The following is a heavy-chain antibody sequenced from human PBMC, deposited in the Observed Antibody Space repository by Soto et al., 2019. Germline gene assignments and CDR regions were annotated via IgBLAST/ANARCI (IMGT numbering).Heavy chain of an antibody. J-gene: IGHJ5*02. Sequence: AEALSHRKTASGGFISRERWSGIRQPPGKGLEWIGYIYYSESTNYTPSLKSRVIISVDTSKNQFSLRLSSVTAADTAVYYCARAYYDTSGYSFDPWGQG. CDR3: ARAYYDTSGYSFDP. CDR1: GGFISRER. CDR2: IYYSEST. V-gene: IGHV4-59*01. D-gene: IGHD3-22*01.